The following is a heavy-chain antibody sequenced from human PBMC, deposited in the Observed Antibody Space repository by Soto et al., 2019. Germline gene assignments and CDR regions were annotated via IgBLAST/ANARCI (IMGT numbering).Heavy chain of an antibody. Sequence: ASVKVSCKASGGTFSSYAISWVRQAPGQGLEWMGGIIPIFGTANYAQKFQGRVTITADESTSTAYMELSSLRSEDTAVYYCARGFYGSGVAYGMDVWGQGTTVTVSS. V-gene: IGHV1-69*13. CDR3: ARGFYGSGVAYGMDV. CDR1: GGTFSSYA. J-gene: IGHJ6*02. CDR2: IIPIFGTA. D-gene: IGHD3-10*01.